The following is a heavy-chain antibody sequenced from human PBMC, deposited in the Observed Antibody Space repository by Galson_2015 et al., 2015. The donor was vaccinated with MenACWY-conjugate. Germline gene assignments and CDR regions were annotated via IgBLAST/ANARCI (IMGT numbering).Heavy chain of an antibody. V-gene: IGHV3-23*01. CDR2: ISASGGST. J-gene: IGHJ6*03. D-gene: IGHD6-6*01. Sequence: SLKLSCEASGFSFSSNAMSWVRQAPGKGLEWVSAISASGGSTYYPDYVKGRVTISRDNSKNTVFMEMNSLRGEDTALYYCVKERGSLSHNYYFFYMDVWGKGTTVTVS. CDR1: GFSFSSNA. CDR3: VKERGSLSHNYYFFYMDV.